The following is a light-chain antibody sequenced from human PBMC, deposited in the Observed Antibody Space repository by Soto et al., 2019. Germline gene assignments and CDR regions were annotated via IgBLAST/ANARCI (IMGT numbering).Light chain of an antibody. J-gene: IGKJ5*01. CDR3: QQYGTSPIT. CDR2: GAS. CDR1: QTVSIY. V-gene: IGKV3-20*01. Sequence: EKVLTQSPGTLSLSPGERATLSCSASQTVSIYLTWYQQRPGQAPRLLISGASRRATGIPDRFSGSGSGTDFTLTISRLEPEDFALYYCQQYGTSPITVGQGTRLEIK.